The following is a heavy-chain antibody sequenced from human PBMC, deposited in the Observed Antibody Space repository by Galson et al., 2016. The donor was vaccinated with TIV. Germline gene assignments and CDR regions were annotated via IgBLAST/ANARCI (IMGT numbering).Heavy chain of an antibody. D-gene: IGHD3-9*01. CDR2: IHPGDSDT. CDR1: GYSFTSYW. J-gene: IGHJ3*02. V-gene: IGHV5-51*01. CDR3: AKQLDFDQRVLDAFHI. Sequence: QSGAEVKKPGESLKISCKGSGYSFTSYWIAWVRQMPGKGLELMGVIHPGDSDTRYSPSFQGQVSISADRSISTAYLQWSSLKASDTAMYYCAKQLDFDQRVLDAFHIWGQGTLLTGSS.